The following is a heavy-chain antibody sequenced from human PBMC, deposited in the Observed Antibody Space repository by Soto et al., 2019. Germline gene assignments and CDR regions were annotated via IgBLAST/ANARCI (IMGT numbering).Heavy chain of an antibody. Sequence: EVRLVESGGGLVKPGGSLRLSCAASGFTFSDAWMNWVRQVPGKGLEWVGHVKTKTDGETTDYAAFVKGRFSISRDDSTYTLYLQMTRLETDDTAMYYCTTLGSSWGQGTLVTVSS. CDR1: GFTFSDAW. V-gene: IGHV3-15*07. CDR2: VKTKTDGETT. CDR3: TTLGSS. J-gene: IGHJ5*02.